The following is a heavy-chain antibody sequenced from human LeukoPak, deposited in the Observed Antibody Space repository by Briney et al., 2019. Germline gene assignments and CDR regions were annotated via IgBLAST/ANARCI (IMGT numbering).Heavy chain of an antibody. D-gene: IGHD2-15*01. CDR3: ARAGYCSGGSCYGYNWFDP. V-gene: IGHV4-34*01. CDR1: GFTFSSYW. J-gene: IGHJ5*02. Sequence: GSLRLSCAASGFTFSSYWMSWIRQPPGKGLEWIGEINHSGSTNYNPSLKSRVTISVDTSKNQFSLKLSSVTAADTAVYYCARAGYCSGGSCYGYNWFDPWGQGTLVTVSS. CDR2: INHSGST.